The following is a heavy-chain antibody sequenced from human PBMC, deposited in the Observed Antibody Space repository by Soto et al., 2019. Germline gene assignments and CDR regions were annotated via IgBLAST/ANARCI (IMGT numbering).Heavy chain of an antibody. CDR2: IYYSGST. CDR3: AREKYYDSSAGDAFDI. J-gene: IGHJ3*02. V-gene: IGHV4-31*03. D-gene: IGHD3-22*01. Sequence: TLSLTCTVSGGSISSGGYYWSWIRQHPGKGLEWIGYIYYSGSTYYNPSLKSRVTISVDTSKNQFSLKLSSVTAADTAVYYCAREKYYDSSAGDAFDIWGQGTMVTVSS. CDR1: GGSISSGGYY.